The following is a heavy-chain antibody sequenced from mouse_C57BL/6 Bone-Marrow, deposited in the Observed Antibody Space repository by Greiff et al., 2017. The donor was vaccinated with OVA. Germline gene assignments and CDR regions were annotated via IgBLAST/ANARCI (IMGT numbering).Heavy chain of an antibody. Sequence: VQLVESGPGLVAPSQSLSITCTVSGFSLTSYAISWVRQPPGKGLEWLGGIWTGGGTNYNAALKSRLSISKDNSKSQVFLKMNSLQTDDTARYYCARNPHYYGSSYHYAMDYWGQGTSVTVSS. CDR1: GFSLTSYA. D-gene: IGHD1-1*01. J-gene: IGHJ4*01. CDR3: ARNPHYYGSSYHYAMDY. V-gene: IGHV2-9-1*01. CDR2: IWTGGGT.